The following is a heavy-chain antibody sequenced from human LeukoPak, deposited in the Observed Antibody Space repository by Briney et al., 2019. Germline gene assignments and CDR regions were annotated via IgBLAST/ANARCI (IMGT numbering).Heavy chain of an antibody. Sequence: PSETLSLTCAVYGGSFSGYYWSWIRQPPGKGLEWIGEINHSGSTNYNPSLKSRVTISVDTSKNQFSLKLSSVTAADTAVYYCARGRGGFRTGPLFYYGSGSYSQIFDYWGQGTLVTVSS. CDR3: ARGRGGFRTGPLFYYGSGSYSQIFDY. D-gene: IGHD3-10*01. CDR1: GGSFSGYY. V-gene: IGHV4-34*01. CDR2: INHSGST. J-gene: IGHJ4*02.